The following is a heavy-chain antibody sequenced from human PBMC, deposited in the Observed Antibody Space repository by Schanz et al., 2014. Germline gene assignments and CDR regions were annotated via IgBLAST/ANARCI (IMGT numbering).Heavy chain of an antibody. V-gene: IGHV3-33*08. Sequence: QVQLVESGGGLVKPGGSLRLSCAASGFTFSDHYMDWVRQAPGKGPEWVAVIWSDGSTKYYADSVKGRVTISRDNAKNSVSLQMRRLRVEDTAVYYCASGVHVSSLQKGLQFWGRGTLVIVSS. CDR3: ASGVHVSSLQKGLQF. CDR2: IWSDGSTK. D-gene: IGHD3-10*01. CDR1: GFTFSDHY. J-gene: IGHJ1*01.